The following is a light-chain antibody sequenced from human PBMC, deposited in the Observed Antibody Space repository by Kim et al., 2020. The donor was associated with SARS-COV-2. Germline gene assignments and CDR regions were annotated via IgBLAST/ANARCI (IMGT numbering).Light chain of an antibody. CDR3: QQSYTMPRT. V-gene: IGKV1-39*01. Sequence: DIQMTQSPSSLSASVGDRVTITCRASQSITNYLYWYQQKPGKAPKVLIYAASTLQSGVPSRFSGSGSGTDFTLTISSLQPDDFATYYCQQSYTMPRTFGPGTKVDIK. J-gene: IGKJ1*01. CDR2: AAS. CDR1: QSITNY.